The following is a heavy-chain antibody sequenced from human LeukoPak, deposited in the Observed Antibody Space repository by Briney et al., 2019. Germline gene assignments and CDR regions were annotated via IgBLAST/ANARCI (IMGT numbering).Heavy chain of an antibody. CDR2: MSYDGSSK. Sequence: GGSLRLSCAASGFIFSSFGMHWVRQAPGKGLEWVAVMSYDGSSKYYADSVKGRFTISRDNSKKTLYLQMNSLTAGDTAIYYCARASTRVPITLFDSWGQGTLVTVSS. V-gene: IGHV3-30*03. J-gene: IGHJ4*02. CDR1: GFIFSSFG. D-gene: IGHD1-14*01. CDR3: ARASTRVPITLFDS.